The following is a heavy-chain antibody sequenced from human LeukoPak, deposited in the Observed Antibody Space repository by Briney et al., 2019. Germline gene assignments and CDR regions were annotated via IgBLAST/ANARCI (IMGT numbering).Heavy chain of an antibody. CDR1: GFTFSSHG. J-gene: IGHJ4*02. CDR2: ISASGGRT. V-gene: IGHV3-23*01. D-gene: IGHD6-13*01. CDR3: AKDRGKQQLGPSDY. Sequence: GGSLRLSCAASGFTFSSHGMIWVRQAPGKGLEWVSGISASGGRTFSADSVTGRFTISRDNSKNTLYLQMNSLRAEDTAVYYCAKDRGKQQLGPSDYWGQGTLVTVS.